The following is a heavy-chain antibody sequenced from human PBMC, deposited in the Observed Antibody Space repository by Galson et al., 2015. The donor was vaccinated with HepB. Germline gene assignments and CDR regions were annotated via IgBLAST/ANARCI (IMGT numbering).Heavy chain of an antibody. J-gene: IGHJ4*02. D-gene: IGHD1-26*01. CDR1: GDPITSNY. CDR2: LLISGST. V-gene: IGHV4-4*07. CDR3: ARERMGFDY. Sequence: SETLSLTCTVSGDPITSNYYSWIRQPAWKGLEWIGRLLISGSTNYNPSLKNRVTMSRDTSKNQFSLRITSVTAADTAVYYCARERMGFDYWGLGTLVTVSS.